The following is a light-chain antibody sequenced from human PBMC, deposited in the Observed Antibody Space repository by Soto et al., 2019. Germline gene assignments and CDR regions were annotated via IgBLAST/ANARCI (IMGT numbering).Light chain of an antibody. V-gene: IGKV3-11*01. Sequence: EVVLTQSPATLSLSPGERATLSCRASESIGNYLAWYQQKLGQAPTLLIYDASPRAIGIAGRFSGDGSGTDFTLTISSLGPEDFAVYYCQWRSDWPPRLTFGGGTKVEIK. CDR2: DAS. J-gene: IGKJ4*01. CDR1: ESIGNY. CDR3: QWRSDWPPRLT.